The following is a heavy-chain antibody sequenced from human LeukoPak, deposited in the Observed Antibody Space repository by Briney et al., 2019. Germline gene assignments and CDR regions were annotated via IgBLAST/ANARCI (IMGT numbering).Heavy chain of an antibody. Sequence: GGSLRLSCAASGFTFSSYAMHWVRQAPGKGLEWVALISYDGSNKYYADSVKARFIISRDNSKNTLYLQMNSLRAEDTAVYYCAKSSIVVVVAAAHDYWGQGTLVTVSS. CDR1: GFTFSSYA. D-gene: IGHD2-15*01. CDR3: AKSSIVVVVAAAHDY. V-gene: IGHV3-30*04. CDR2: ISYDGSNK. J-gene: IGHJ4*02.